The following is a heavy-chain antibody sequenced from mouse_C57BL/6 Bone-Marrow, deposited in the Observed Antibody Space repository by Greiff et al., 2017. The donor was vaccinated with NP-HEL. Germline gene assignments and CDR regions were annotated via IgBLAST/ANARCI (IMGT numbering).Heavy chain of an antibody. CDR2: IHPNSGST. Sequence: QVQLQQPGAELVKPGASVKLSCKASGYTFTSYWMHWVKPRPGQGLEWIGMIHPNSGSTNYNEKFKSKATLTVDKSSSTAYMQLSSLTSEDSAVYYCACMVTRGHYYAMDYWGQGTSVTVSS. J-gene: IGHJ4*01. CDR1: GYTFTSYW. V-gene: IGHV1-64*01. CDR3: ACMVTRGHYYAMDY. D-gene: IGHD2-2*01.